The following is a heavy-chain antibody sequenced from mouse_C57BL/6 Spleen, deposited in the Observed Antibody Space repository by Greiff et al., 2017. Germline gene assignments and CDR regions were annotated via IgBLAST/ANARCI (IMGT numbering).Heavy chain of an antibody. D-gene: IGHD1-1*01. J-gene: IGHJ2*01. CDR1: GYTFTDYE. CDR2: IDPETGGT. CDR3: TRSLSTTVVAPDY. V-gene: IGHV1-15*01. Sequence: QVQLQQSGAELVRPGASVTLSCKASGYTFTDYEMHWVKQTPVHGLEWIGAIDPETGGTAYNQKFKGKAILTADKSSSTAYMELRSLTSEDSAVYYCTRSLSTTVVAPDYWGQGTTLTVSS.